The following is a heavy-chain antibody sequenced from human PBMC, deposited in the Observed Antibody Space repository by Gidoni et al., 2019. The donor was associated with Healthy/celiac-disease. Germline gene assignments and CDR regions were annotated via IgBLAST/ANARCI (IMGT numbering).Heavy chain of an antibody. J-gene: IGHJ4*02. CDR1: GYTFTSYY. CDR2: INPSGGST. D-gene: IGHD3-10*01. Sequence: QVQLVQSGAEVKKPGASVKVSCKASGYTFTSYYMHWVRQAPGQGLEWMGIINPSGGSTSYAQKFQGRVTMTRDTSTSTVYMELSSLRSEDTAVYYCARDLNYYYGSGRYDVYWGQGTLVTVSS. V-gene: IGHV1-46*01. CDR3: ARDLNYYYGSGRYDVY.